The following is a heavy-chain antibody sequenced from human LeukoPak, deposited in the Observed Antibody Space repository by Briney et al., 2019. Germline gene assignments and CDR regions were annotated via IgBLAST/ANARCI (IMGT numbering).Heavy chain of an antibody. Sequence: SSETLSLTCTVSGGYIRSYYWSWIRQPPGKGLEWIGYIYYSGSTNYNPSLKSRVTISVDTSKNQFSLRLSSVTAADTAVYYCARVTGYVMEDYFDYWGQGTLVTVSS. CDR3: ARVTGYVMEDYFDY. J-gene: IGHJ4*02. CDR1: GGYIRSYY. V-gene: IGHV4-59*01. CDR2: IYYSGST. D-gene: IGHD6-13*01.